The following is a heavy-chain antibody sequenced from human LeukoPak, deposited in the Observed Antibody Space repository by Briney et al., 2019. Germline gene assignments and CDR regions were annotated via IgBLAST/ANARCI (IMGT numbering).Heavy chain of an antibody. CDR2: XSXDGSNK. J-gene: IGHJ4*02. D-gene: IGHD3-22*01. Sequence: WVXVXSXDGSNKYYADSVKGRCTISRDNSKNTLYLQMNSLRAEDTAVYYCARALLRIYYYDSSGYPDYWGQGTLVTVSS. CDR3: ARALLRIYYYDSSGYPDY. V-gene: IGHV3-30-3*01.